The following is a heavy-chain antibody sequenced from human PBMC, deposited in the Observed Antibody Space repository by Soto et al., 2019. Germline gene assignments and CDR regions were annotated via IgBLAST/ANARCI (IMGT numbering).Heavy chain of an antibody. CDR1: GFTFSSYG. J-gene: IGHJ4*02. CDR2: ISYEGSNK. CDR3: AKAQPDYATVTTAISY. D-gene: IGHD4-17*01. Sequence: QVQLVESGGGVVQPGRSLRLSCAASGFTFSSYGMHWVRQAPGKGLEWVAVISYEGSNKYYADSVKGRFTISRDNSKNTLYLQMNSLRAEDTAVYYCAKAQPDYATVTTAISYWGQGTLVTVSS. V-gene: IGHV3-30*18.